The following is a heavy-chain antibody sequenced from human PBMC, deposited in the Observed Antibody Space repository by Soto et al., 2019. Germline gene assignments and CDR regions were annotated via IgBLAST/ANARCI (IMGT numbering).Heavy chain of an antibody. CDR1: GGTFSSYT. Sequence: ASVKVSCKASGGTFSSYTISWLRQAPGQGLEWMGRIIPILGIANYAQKFQGRVTITADKSTSTAYMELSSLRSEDTAVYYCARGGSLYWYFDLWGRDTLVTVSS. J-gene: IGHJ2*01. CDR3: ARGGSLYWYFDL. D-gene: IGHD2-15*01. V-gene: IGHV1-69*02. CDR2: IIPILGIA.